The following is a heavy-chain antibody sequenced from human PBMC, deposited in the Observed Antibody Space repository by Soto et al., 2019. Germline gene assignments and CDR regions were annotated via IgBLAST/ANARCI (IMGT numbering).Heavy chain of an antibody. CDR3: ARGYYYGGLDP. CDR2: ISYDGSEK. CDR1: GFTFSRYA. V-gene: IGHV3-30-3*01. J-gene: IGHJ5*02. Sequence: QVQLVESGGGVVQPGRSLRLSCAASGFTFSRYAMHWARQAPGKGLEWVTVISYDGSEKYYVDSVKGRFTSSRDNSRNEVYRQMNSLRGEDTAVYYCARGYYYGGLDPWGQGTLVTVSA. D-gene: IGHD3-10*01.